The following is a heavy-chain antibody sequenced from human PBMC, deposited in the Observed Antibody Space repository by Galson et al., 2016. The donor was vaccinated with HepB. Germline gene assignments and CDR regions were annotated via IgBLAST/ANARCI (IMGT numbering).Heavy chain of an antibody. CDR1: GGTFSNYA. CDR3: ARKPCSGGSCQYYFDY. V-gene: IGHV1-69*13. J-gene: IGHJ4*02. D-gene: IGHD2-15*01. CDR2: IIPIFATA. Sequence: SVKVSCKASGGTFSNYAFSWVRQAPGQGLEWMGGIIPIFATANYAQKFQGRVTITADESTSTAYMELSSLRSEDTAVYYCARKPCSGGSCQYYFDYWGQGTLVT.